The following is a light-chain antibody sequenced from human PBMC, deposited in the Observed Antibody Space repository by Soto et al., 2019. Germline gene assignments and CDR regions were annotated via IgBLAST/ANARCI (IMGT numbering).Light chain of an antibody. CDR2: GAS. CDR1: QSVSSDY. J-gene: IGKJ1*01. V-gene: IGKV3-20*01. Sequence: EIVLTQSPGTLSLSPGERATLSCRASQSVSSDYIAWYRQKPGQAPRLLIYGASTRAPGSPDRFSGSGSGTDFTLNISRLEPEDFAMYYCQQYGTSTGTFGHGTKVEIK. CDR3: QQYGTSTGT.